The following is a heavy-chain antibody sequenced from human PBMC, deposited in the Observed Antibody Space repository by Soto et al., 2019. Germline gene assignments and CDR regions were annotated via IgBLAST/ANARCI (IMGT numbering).Heavy chain of an antibody. CDR2: INGDGTIT. CDR1: GFTFTNLW. Sequence: GGSLRLSCAASGFTFTNLWIYWVRQTPEKGLVWVAGINGDGTITAYADSVKGRFTISRDNAKSTLYLQMNSLTIEDTALYYCVRDFRWGQGTLVTVSS. J-gene: IGHJ1*01. CDR3: VRDFR. V-gene: IGHV3-74*01.